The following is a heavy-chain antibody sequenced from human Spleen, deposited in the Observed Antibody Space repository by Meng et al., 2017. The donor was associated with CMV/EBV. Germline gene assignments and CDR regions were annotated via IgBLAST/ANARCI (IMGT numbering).Heavy chain of an antibody. CDR2: IYHSGST. D-gene: IGHD2-21*01. J-gene: IGHJ4*02. CDR1: GYSISSGYY. CDR3: ARQYCDGDCLTGFFDF. V-gene: IGHV4-38-2*02. Sequence: SETLSLTCTVSGYSISSGYYWGWIRQPPGKGLEWIGSIYHSGSTYYNPSLKSRVTISVDTSKNQFSLKLSSVTAADTALYYCARQYCDGDCLTGFFDFWGQGSLVTVSS.